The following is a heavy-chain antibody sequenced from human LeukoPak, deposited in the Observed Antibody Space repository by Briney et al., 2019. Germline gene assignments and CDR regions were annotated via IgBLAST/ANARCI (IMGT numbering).Heavy chain of an antibody. J-gene: IGHJ4*01. Sequence: GGSLRLSCAASGFIFSHHGMHWVRQAPGKGLEWVAVIWSDGTNRFYADSVKGRFTISRDNSQKTVFLQMNSLRVNDTAMYFFARDAQRGFDYSNSLKYWGHGTLVTVSS. V-gene: IGHV3-33*01. CDR1: GFIFSHHG. D-gene: IGHD4-11*01. CDR2: IWSDGTNR. CDR3: ARDAQRGFDYSNSLKY.